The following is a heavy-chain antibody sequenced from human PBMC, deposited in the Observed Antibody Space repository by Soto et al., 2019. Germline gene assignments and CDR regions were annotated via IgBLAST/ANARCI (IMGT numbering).Heavy chain of an antibody. CDR2: IDWDDDK. CDR1: GFSLSTSGMC. CDR3: ARIKTNYNYYGMDV. V-gene: IGHV2-70*11. J-gene: IGHJ6*02. D-gene: IGHD1-7*01. Sequence: SGPTLVNPTQPLTLTCSISGFSLSTSGMCVSWIRQPPGKALEWLARIDWDDDKYYSTSLKTRLTISKDTSKNQVVLTMTNMDPVDTATYYCARIKTNYNYYGMDVWGQGTTVTVSS.